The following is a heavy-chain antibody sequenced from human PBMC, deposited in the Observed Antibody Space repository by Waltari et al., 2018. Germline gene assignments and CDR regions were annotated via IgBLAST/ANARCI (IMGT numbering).Heavy chain of an antibody. Sequence: EVQLVESGGGLVQPGGSLRLSCAASGFTFSSYWMHWVRQAPGKGLGWVSRINSDGSRQSDADSVKGRFTSSRDNAKNTLYLQMNSLRAEDTAVYYWARRTNYYDSSGYSDYWGQGTLVTVSS. CDR2: INSDGSRQ. CDR3: ARRTNYYDSSGYSDY. CDR1: GFTFSSYW. V-gene: IGHV3-74*01. D-gene: IGHD3-22*01. J-gene: IGHJ4*02.